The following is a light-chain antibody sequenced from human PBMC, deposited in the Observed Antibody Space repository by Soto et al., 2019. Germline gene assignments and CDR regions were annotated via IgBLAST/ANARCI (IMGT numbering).Light chain of an antibody. CDR3: CSYAGSSGDV. CDR1: SSDVGSYNL. J-gene: IGLJ1*01. Sequence: QSALTQPASVSGSPGQSITISCTGTSSDVGSYNLVSWYQQHPGKAPKLMIYEVSKRPSGVSNRFSGSKSGNTASLTIYGLQAEDEADYYCCSYAGSSGDVFGTGTKLTVL. V-gene: IGLV2-23*02. CDR2: EVS.